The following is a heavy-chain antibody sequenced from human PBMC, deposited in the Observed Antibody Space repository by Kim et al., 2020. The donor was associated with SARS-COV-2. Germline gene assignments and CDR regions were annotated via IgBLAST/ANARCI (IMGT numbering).Heavy chain of an antibody. V-gene: IGHV3-30*03. CDR3: ARSASGSYFGYDY. CDR1: GFTFNTYG. CDR2: ISDDGSHK. J-gene: IGHJ4*02. Sequence: GGSLRLSCAASGFTFNTYGMHWVRQAPGKGLEWVAVISDDGSHKYYVDSVKGRFTISRDNAKNPLYLQMNSLRIEDTAVYYCARSASGSYFGYDYWGEGSLVTVSP. D-gene: IGHD1-26*01.